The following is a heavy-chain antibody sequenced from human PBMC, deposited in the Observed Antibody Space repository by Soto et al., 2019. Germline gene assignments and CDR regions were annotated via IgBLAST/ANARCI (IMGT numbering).Heavy chain of an antibody. V-gene: IGHV3-23*01. CDR1: GFTFSRYV. CDR3: VRKNVNNGFYDY. CDR2: INSNGDST. Sequence: GSLRLSCVASGFTFSRYVMSWVRQAPGKGLEWVSTINSNGDSTYYADSVKGRFTISRDNSRNSLYLQVNSLRAEDTAVYYCVRKNVNNGFYDYWGQGTLVTVSS. J-gene: IGHJ4*02. D-gene: IGHD2-8*01.